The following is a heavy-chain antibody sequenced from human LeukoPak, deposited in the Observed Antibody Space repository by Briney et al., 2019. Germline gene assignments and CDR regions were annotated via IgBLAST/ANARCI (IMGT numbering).Heavy chain of an antibody. J-gene: IGHJ6*03. CDR2: ISWNSGSI. V-gene: IGHV3-9*01. Sequence: PWGSLRLSCAAAGFTFDDYAMHWVRQAPGKGLEWVAGISWNSGSIRYAGSVKGRFTISRDNAKNSLFLQMNSLRAEDTALYYCTKAAGYYYYYMDVWGKGTTVTISS. CDR3: TKAAGYYYYYMDV. CDR1: GFTFDDYA.